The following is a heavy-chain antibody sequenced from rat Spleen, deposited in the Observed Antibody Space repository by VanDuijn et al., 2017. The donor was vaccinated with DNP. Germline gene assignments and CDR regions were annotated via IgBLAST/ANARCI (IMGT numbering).Heavy chain of an antibody. J-gene: IGHJ2*01. D-gene: IGHD1-10*01. CDR3: ARQGNNFGYFDY. CDR1: GFTFSTFP. V-gene: IGHV5-46*01. Sequence: EVQLVESGGGLVQPGRSMKLSCTASGFTFSTFPMAWVRQAPTKGLEWVTTISASGGSTYYRDSVKGRFTGSRDNAKNSLYLQMDSLRSEETATYYCARQGNNFGYFDYWGQGAMVTVSS. CDR2: ISASGGST.